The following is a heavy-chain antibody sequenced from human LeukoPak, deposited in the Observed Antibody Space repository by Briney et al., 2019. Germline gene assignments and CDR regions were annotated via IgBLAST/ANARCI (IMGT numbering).Heavy chain of an antibody. J-gene: IGHJ3*02. CDR2: IYTSGST. Sequence: SETLSLTCTVSGGSTSSGSYYWSWIRQPAGKGLEWIGRIYTSGSTNYNPSLKSRVTISVDTSKNQFSLRLTSVTAADTAVYYCARQRDVGCSSIGCYGHGAFDIWGRGTVVTVSS. CDR1: GGSTSSGSYY. D-gene: IGHD2-2*01. V-gene: IGHV4-61*02. CDR3: ARQRDVGCSSIGCYGHGAFDI.